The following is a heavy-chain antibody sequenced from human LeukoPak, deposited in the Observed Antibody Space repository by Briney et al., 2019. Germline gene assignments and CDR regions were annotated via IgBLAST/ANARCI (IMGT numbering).Heavy chain of an antibody. J-gene: IGHJ4*02. V-gene: IGHV3-30*02. Sequence: GGSLRLSCAAPGFTFSSYGMHWVRQAPGKGLEWVAFIRYDGSNKYYADSVKGRFTISRDNSKNTLYLQMKSLRAEDTAVYYCARRAGAYSHPYDYWGQGTLVTVSS. D-gene: IGHD4/OR15-4a*01. CDR2: IRYDGSNK. CDR3: ARRAGAYSHPYDY. CDR1: GFTFSSYG.